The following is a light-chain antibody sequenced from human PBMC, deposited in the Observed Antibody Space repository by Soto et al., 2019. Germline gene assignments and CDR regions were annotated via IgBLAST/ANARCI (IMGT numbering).Light chain of an antibody. Sequence: QSVLTQPPSVSGAPGQRVTISCTGSSSNIGAGYDVHWYQQLPGTAPKLLIYGNSNRPSGVPDRFSGSKSGTSASLDITGLQAQDDADYYSQSYDRSLSGYVFGTGTKVTVL. J-gene: IGLJ1*01. CDR1: SSNIGAGYD. CDR3: QSYDRSLSGYV. CDR2: GNS. V-gene: IGLV1-40*01.